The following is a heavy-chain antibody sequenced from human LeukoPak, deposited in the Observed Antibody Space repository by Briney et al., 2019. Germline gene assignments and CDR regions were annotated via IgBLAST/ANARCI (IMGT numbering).Heavy chain of an antibody. J-gene: IGHJ5*02. CDR1: GFTFSSYS. CDR3: ARVYSTIFGVVRNWFDP. Sequence: PGGSLRLACAASGFTFSSYSMNWVRQAPGKGLEWISSSSSSSSYIYYADSVKGRFTISRDNAKNSLYLQMNSLRAEDTAVYYCARVYSTIFGVVRNWFDPWGQGTLVTVSS. CDR2: SSSSSSYI. D-gene: IGHD3-3*01. V-gene: IGHV3-21*01.